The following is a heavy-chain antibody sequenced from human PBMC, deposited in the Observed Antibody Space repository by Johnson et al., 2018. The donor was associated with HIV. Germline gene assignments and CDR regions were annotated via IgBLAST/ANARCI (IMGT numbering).Heavy chain of an antibody. V-gene: IGHV3-30*04. CDR2: ISYDGSNK. J-gene: IGHJ3*02. CDR3: AREGDIVGAPDAFDI. D-gene: IGHD1-26*01. Sequence: QVQLVESGGGVVQPGRSLRLSCAASRFTFSSYAMHWVCQAPGKGLEWVAVISYDGSNKYYAASVKGRFTISRDNSKNTLYLQMNSLRAEDTAVYYCAREGDIVGAPDAFDIWGHGTMVTVSS. CDR1: RFTFSSYA.